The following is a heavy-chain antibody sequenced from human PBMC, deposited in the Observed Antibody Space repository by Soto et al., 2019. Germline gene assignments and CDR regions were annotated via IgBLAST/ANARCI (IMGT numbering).Heavy chain of an antibody. CDR1: GFTFSSYS. D-gene: IGHD1-26*01. V-gene: IGHV3-21*01. Sequence: PGGSLRLSCAASGFTFSSYSMNWVRQAPGKGLEWVSSISSSSSYIYYADSVKGRFTISRDNAKNSLYLQMNSLRAEDTAVYYCARVSPWELLAVYYYGMDVWGQGTTVTVSS. CDR3: ARVSPWELLAVYYYGMDV. CDR2: ISSSSSYI. J-gene: IGHJ6*02.